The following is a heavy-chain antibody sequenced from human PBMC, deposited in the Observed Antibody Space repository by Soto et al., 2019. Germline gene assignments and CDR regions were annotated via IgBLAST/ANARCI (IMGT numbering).Heavy chain of an antibody. CDR3: ARQTGVFGHYFDY. J-gene: IGHJ4*02. V-gene: IGHV4-39*01. CDR1: GGSISSSSYY. Sequence: QLRLQEAGPGLVKPSETLSLTCTVSGGSISSSSYYWGWIRQPPGKGPGWIGAIYYNGNTYYNPSLKGRVTMSVDTSKNQFSLKLSSATAADTAMYYCARQTGVFGHYFDYWGQGTLVTVSS. D-gene: IGHD3-16*01. CDR2: IYYNGNT.